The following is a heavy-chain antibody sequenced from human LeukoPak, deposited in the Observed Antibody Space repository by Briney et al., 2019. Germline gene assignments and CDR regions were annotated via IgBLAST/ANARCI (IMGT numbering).Heavy chain of an antibody. D-gene: IGHD1-26*01. CDR1: GYTFTNYW. V-gene: IGHV5-51*01. J-gene: IGHJ5*02. CDR2: IYPGDSAT. Sequence: GESLKISCKGSGYTFTNYWVGWVRQMPGKGLEWMGIIYPGDSATKYSPSFQGQVTFSADKSISTAYLQWSSLKASDTAMYFCARQEWELLRGWFDPWGQGTLVTVSS. CDR3: ARQEWELLRGWFDP.